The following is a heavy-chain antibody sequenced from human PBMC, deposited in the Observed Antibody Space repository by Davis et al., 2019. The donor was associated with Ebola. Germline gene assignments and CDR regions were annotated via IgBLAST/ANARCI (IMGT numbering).Heavy chain of an antibody. CDR2: IWYDGSNK. CDR1: GFTFSSYS. CDR3: ARDPHGYYYYGMDV. V-gene: IGHV3-33*08. Sequence: SLKISCAASGFTFSSYSMNWVRQAPGKGLEWVAVIWYDGSNKYYADSVKGRFTISRHNSKNTLYLQMNSLRAEDTAVYYCARDPHGYYYYGMDVWGQGTTVTVSS. J-gene: IGHJ6*02.